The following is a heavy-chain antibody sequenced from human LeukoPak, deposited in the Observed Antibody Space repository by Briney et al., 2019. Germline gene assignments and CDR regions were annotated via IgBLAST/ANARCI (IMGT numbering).Heavy chain of an antibody. Sequence: PSQTLSLTCTVSGDSISSGDYYWSWIRQPAGKGLEWIGRIYTSGSTNYNPSLKSRVTISVDTSKNQFSLKLSSVTAADTAVYYCARGDWYSSSEDYYMDVWGKGTTVAVSS. V-gene: IGHV4-61*02. J-gene: IGHJ6*03. CDR1: GDSISSGDYY. CDR2: IYTSGST. CDR3: ARGDWYSSSEDYYMDV. D-gene: IGHD6-13*01.